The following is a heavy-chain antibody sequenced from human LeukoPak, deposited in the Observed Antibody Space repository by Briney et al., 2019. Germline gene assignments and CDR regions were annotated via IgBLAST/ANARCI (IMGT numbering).Heavy chain of an antibody. J-gene: IGHJ3*02. CDR1: GASISSYY. CDR3: ARDRIWNDAGHDPFDI. CDR2: IYTSANT. Sequence: PSETLSLTCNVSGASISSYYWSWIRPAGKGLEWIGRIYTSANTNYSPSFKSRATISIDRSKNQFSPNLPSVTAADTAVYYCARDRIWNDAGHDPFDIWGQGTMVTVSS. D-gene: IGHD1-1*01. V-gene: IGHV4-4*07.